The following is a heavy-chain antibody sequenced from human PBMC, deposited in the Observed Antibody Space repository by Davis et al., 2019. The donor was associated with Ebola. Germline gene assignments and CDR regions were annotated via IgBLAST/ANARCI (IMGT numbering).Heavy chain of an antibody. D-gene: IGHD2-21*01. Sequence: PGGSLRLSCAASGFTFSSYAMSWVRQAPGKGLEWVSAISGSGGSRYHADSVKGRFTISRDNSKNTLYLQMNSLRAEDTAVYYCATPVEVVIADTHYFDYWGQVTLVTVSS. J-gene: IGHJ4*02. CDR2: ISGSGGSR. CDR1: GFTFSSYA. CDR3: ATPVEVVIADTHYFDY. V-gene: IGHV3-23*01.